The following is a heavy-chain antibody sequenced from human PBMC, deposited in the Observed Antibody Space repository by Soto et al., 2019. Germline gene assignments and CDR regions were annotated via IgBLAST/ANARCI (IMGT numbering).Heavy chain of an antibody. CDR2: INAYNGNT. CDR1: GYTFTSYG. D-gene: IGHD3-10*01. J-gene: IGHJ4*02. CDR3: ARDAPPFGY. V-gene: IGHV1-18*01. Sequence: QVQLVQSGAEVKKPGASVKVSCKASGYTFTSYGISWVRQAPGQGLEWMGWINAYNGNTNYAQKLQGRVTTTTDTTTSTAYMERRSRRSDDTAVYYCARDAPPFGYWGQGTLVTVSS.